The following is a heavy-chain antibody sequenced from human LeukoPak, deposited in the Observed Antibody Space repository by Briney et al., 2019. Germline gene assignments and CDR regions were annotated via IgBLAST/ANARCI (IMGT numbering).Heavy chain of an antibody. D-gene: IGHD4-23*01. Sequence: PGGSLRLSCAASGFTFSSYGMHWVRQAPGKGLEWVAFIRYDGSNKYYADSVKGRFTISRDNSRNTLYLQMNSLRAEDTAVYYCAKDPTHFYGGNSAAIDYWGQGTLVTVSS. V-gene: IGHV3-30*02. CDR3: AKDPTHFYGGNSAAIDY. J-gene: IGHJ4*02. CDR1: GFTFSSYG. CDR2: IRYDGSNK.